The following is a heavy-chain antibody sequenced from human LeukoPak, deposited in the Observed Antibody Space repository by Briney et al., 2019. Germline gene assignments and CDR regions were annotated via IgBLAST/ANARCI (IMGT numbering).Heavy chain of an antibody. CDR2: IYHSGST. CDR1: GGSISSGGYS. J-gene: IGHJ4*02. D-gene: IGHD3-10*01. CDR3: ARGPSRQNIYYGSGSYYEDY. V-gene: IGHV4-30-2*01. Sequence: PSQTLSLTCAVSGGSISSGGYSWSWIRQPPGKGLEWIGYIYHSGSTYYNPSLKSRVTISVDTSKNQFSLKLSSVTAADTAVYYCARGPSRQNIYYGSGSYYEDYWGQGTLVTVSS.